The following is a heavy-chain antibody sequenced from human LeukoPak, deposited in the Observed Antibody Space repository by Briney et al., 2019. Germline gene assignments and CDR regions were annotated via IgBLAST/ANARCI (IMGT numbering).Heavy chain of an antibody. CDR1: GGSISSYY. V-gene: IGHV4-59*08. CDR3: AVGVGLLTRYYFDY. D-gene: IGHD2-21*02. Sequence: PSETLSLTCTDSGGSISSYYWSWIRQPPGKGLEWIGYIYYSGSTNYNPSLKSRVTISVDTSKNQFSLKLSSVTAADTAVYYCAVGVGLLTRYYFDYWGQGTLVTVSS. CDR2: IYYSGST. J-gene: IGHJ4*02.